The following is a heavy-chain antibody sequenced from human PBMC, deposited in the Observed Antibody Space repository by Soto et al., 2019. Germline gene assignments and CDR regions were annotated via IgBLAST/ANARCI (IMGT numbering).Heavy chain of an antibody. V-gene: IGHV4-4*02. CDR1: SGSISSAHW. CDR3: ATNSYYSLGV. CDR2: IYHSGST. J-gene: IGHJ6*02. Sequence: QVQLQESGPGLVKPSGTLSLTCAVSSGSISSAHWWNWVRQPPGEGLGWIGEIYHSGSTNYNPSLKSRVTVSVDKSMNQFSLKLTSVTAADTAVDYCATNSYYSLGVWGQGTTVTVSS.